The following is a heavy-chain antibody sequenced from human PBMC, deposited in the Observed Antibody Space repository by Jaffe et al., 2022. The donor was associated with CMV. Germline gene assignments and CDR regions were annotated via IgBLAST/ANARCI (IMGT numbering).Heavy chain of an antibody. D-gene: IGHD6-19*01. CDR2: INPSGGST. CDR1: GYTFTSYY. J-gene: IGHJ5*02. CDR3: ARGSSGWYEGGWFDP. V-gene: IGHV1-46*01. Sequence: QVQLVQSGAEVKKPGASVKVSCKASGYTFTSYYMHWVRQAPGQGLEWMGIINPSGGSTSYAQKFQGRVTMTRDTSTSTVYMELSSLRSEDTAVYYCARGSSGWYEGGWFDPWGQGTLVTVSS.